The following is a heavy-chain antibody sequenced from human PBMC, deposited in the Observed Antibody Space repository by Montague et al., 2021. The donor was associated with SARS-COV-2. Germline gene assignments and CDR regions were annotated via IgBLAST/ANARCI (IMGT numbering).Heavy chain of an antibody. CDR2: VSYRGST. V-gene: IGHV4-59*01. CDR3: ARDVRYYYDQ. J-gene: IGHJ4*02. Sequence: SETLSLTCSVSGGSMSSYHWVWIRQPPGEGLEWIGYVSYRGSTXXXLSLKSRVTISLDTSKDRFSLRVTSVTAADTAVYYCARDVRYYYDQWGQGIPVTVSS. CDR1: GGSMSSYH. D-gene: IGHD3-10*01.